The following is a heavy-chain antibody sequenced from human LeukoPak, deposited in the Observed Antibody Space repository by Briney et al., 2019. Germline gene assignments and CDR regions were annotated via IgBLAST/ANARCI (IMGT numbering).Heavy chain of an antibody. J-gene: IGHJ3*02. Sequence: GASVKVSSKTSGGTFSVYAICWVRQAPGQGLQWMGRVLPMSGATNYAQKFQGRLTILADKSTNTAYMELSSLRSDDTAVYYCAREDRLDAFDIWGQGTLVTVS. CDR3: AREDRLDAFDI. CDR2: VLPMSGAT. D-gene: IGHD5-12*01. V-gene: IGHV1-69*06. CDR1: GGTFSVYA.